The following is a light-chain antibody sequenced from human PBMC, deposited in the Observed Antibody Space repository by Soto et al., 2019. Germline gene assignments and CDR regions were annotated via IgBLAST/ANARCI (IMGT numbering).Light chain of an antibody. Sequence: ALQMTQSASSLSAAVCGRVTITCRASQGIRNDLSWYQQKPGKAPKLLIYVASSLQSGVPSRFSGSGSGTDFALTISSLQPEDFATYYCLQDYKYPLTFGGGTKVDIK. V-gene: IGKV1-6*01. CDR1: QGIRND. J-gene: IGKJ4*01. CDR3: LQDYKYPLT. CDR2: VAS.